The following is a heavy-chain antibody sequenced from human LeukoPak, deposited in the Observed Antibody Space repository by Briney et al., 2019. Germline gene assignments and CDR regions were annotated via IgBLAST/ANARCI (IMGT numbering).Heavy chain of an antibody. V-gene: IGHV3-30-3*01. Sequence: GRSLRLPCAASGFTFSSYAMHWVRQAPGKGLEWVAVISYDGSNKYYADSVKGRFTISRDNSKNTLYLQMNSLRAEDTAVYYCARDGMATDDAFDIWGQGTMVAVSS. CDR3: ARDGMATDDAFDI. D-gene: IGHD6-13*01. CDR1: GFTFSSYA. CDR2: ISYDGSNK. J-gene: IGHJ3*02.